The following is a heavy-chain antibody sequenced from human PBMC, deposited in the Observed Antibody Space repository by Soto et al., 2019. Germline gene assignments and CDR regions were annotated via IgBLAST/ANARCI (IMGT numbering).Heavy chain of an antibody. V-gene: IGHV5-51*01. CDR3: ARQMYYDFWSGQKSAAFDI. CDR2: IYPGDSDT. Sequence: PGESLQISCKGSGYSFTSYWIGWVRQMPGKCLEWMGIIYPGDSDTRYSPSFQGQVTISADKSISTAYLQWSSLKASDTAMYYCARQMYYDFWSGQKSAAFDIWGQGTMVTVSS. D-gene: IGHD3-3*01. J-gene: IGHJ3*02. CDR1: GYSFTSYW.